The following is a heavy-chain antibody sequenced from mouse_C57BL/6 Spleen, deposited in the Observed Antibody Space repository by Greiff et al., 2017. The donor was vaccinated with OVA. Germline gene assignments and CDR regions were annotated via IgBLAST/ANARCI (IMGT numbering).Heavy chain of an antibody. D-gene: IGHD1-1*01. Sequence: QVQLQQPGAELVKPGASVKLSCKASGYTFTSYWMDWVKQRPGQGLEWIGMIHPNSGSTNYNEKFKSKATLTVDKSSSTAYMQLSSLTSEDTAVYYCARGPHYGSSYDYAMDYWGQGTSVTVSS. CDR3: ARGPHYGSSYDYAMDY. V-gene: IGHV1-64*01. CDR1: GYTFTSYW. CDR2: IHPNSGST. J-gene: IGHJ4*01.